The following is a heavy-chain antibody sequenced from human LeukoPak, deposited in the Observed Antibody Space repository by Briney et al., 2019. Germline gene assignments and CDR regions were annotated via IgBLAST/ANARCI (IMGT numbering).Heavy chain of an antibody. J-gene: IGHJ1*01. Sequence: GGSLRLSCAASGFTFSSYGMHWVRQAPGKGLEWVAFIRYDGSNKYYADSVKGRFTISRDNSKNTLYLQMNSLRAEDTAVYYCAKAADIVVVPAAIPYFQHWGQGTLVTVSS. CDR1: GFTFSSYG. D-gene: IGHD2-2*02. V-gene: IGHV3-30*02. CDR2: IRYDGSNK. CDR3: AKAADIVVVPAAIPYFQH.